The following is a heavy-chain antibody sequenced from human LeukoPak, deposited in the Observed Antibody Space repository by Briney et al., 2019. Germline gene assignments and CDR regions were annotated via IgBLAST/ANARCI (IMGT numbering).Heavy chain of an antibody. Sequence: GGSLRLSCAASGFTFSSYDMHWVRQAPGKGLEWVTLISYHGSNKYFADTVNGRFTVPRDNSKNTLYLQMNSLRAEDTAVYYCAKDKAGYSDDNAFDIWGQGTMVTVSS. D-gene: IGHD5-18*01. CDR1: GFTFSSYD. J-gene: IGHJ3*02. V-gene: IGHV3-30*18. CDR2: ISYHGSNK. CDR3: AKDKAGYSDDNAFDI.